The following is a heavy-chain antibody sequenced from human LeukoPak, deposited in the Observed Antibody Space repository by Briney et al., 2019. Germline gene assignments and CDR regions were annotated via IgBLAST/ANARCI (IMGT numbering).Heavy chain of an antibody. CDR3: ARDIVIGSGSCLD. V-gene: IGHV3-74*01. CDR1: GFTFSSHW. CDR2: ISENRYTT. D-gene: IGHD3-10*01. Sequence: PGGSLRLSCAASGFTFSSHWMHWVRQTPGKGLVWVSRISENRYTTNYAGSVKGRFTISRDNAKNTVYLQMNSLRVEDTAVYYCARDIVIGSGSCLDWGQGALVTVSS. J-gene: IGHJ4*02.